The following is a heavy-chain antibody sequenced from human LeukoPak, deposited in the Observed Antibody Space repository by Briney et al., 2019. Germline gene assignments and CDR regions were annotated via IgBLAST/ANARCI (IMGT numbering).Heavy chain of an antibody. CDR2: ISGSGGST. D-gene: IGHD3-10*01. CDR3: ANEEFFEWFADYRADF. V-gene: IGHV3-23*01. CDR1: GFTFSSYA. Sequence: GGSLRLSCAASGFTFSSYAMSWVRQAPGKGLEWVSAISGSGGSTYYADSVKGRFTISRDNSKNTLYLEMSSLRAEDTAVYFCANEEFFEWFADYRADFWGQGTLVAVSS. J-gene: IGHJ4*02.